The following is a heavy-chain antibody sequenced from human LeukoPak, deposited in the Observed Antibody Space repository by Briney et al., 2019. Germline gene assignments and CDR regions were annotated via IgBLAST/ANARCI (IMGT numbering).Heavy chain of an antibody. CDR2: IKSKPVGETT. V-gene: IGHV3-15*01. Sequence: GGSLRLSCAASGFTFSSYEMNWVRQAPGKGLEWVGRIKSKPVGETTSYAAPVIGRFTISRDDSRNTVYLQMNSLKTEDTALYYCTTCGGDCYFNYWGQGTLVTVSS. CDR1: GFTFSSYE. CDR3: TTCGGDCYFNY. J-gene: IGHJ4*02. D-gene: IGHD2-21*02.